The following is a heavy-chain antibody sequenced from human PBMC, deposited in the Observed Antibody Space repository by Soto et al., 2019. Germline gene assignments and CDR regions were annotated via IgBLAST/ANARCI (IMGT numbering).Heavy chain of an antibody. D-gene: IGHD3-10*01. CDR2: ISAYNGNA. J-gene: IGHJ4*01. CDR1: GYTFTSYG. V-gene: IGHV1-18*01. Sequence: ASVKVSCKASGYTFTSYGISWVRQAPGQGLEWMGWISAYNGNANYAQKLQGRVTMTTDTSTSTAYMELRSLRSDDTAVYYCASWYYGSGSYFDSDYWGHGTLVTSPQ. CDR3: ASWYYGSGSYFDSDY.